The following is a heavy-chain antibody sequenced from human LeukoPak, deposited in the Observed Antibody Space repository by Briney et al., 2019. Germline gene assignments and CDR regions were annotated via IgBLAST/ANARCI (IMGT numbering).Heavy chain of an antibody. J-gene: IGHJ4*02. Sequence: SETLSLTCTVSGGSISSSSYYWGWIRQPPGKGLEWIGEINHSGSTNYNPSLKSRVTISVDTSKNQFSLKLSSVTAADTAVYYCARGRGYCSSTSCYTAWIDYWGQGTLVTVSS. CDR3: ARGRGYCSSTSCYTAWIDY. CDR2: INHSGST. V-gene: IGHV4-39*07. CDR1: GGSISSSSYY. D-gene: IGHD2-2*02.